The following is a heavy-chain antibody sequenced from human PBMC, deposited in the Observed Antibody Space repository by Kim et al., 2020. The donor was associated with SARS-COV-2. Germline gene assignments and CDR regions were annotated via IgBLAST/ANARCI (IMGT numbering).Heavy chain of an antibody. Sequence: ASVKVSCKASGYTFTSYAMHWVRQAPGQRLEWMGWINAGNGNTKYSQKFQGRVTITRDTSASTAYMELSSLRSEDTAVYYCAVAYDTPGWFDPWGQGTLVTVSS. CDR1: GYTFTSYA. CDR3: AVAYDTPGWFDP. CDR2: INAGNGNT. J-gene: IGHJ5*02. D-gene: IGHD3-9*01. V-gene: IGHV1-3*01.